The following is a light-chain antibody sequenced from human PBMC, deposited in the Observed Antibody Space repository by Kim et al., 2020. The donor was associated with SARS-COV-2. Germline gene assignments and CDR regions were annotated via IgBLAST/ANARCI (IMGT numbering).Light chain of an antibody. Sequence: ALGQTVIITGHGDTLGSYSASWYQKKPGQAPITVIYAKNNRPSGIPDRFSGSNSGNTASLTITGAQAEDEADYYCYSRDSGMNYWVFGGGTQLTVL. CDR2: AKN. CDR1: TLGSYS. CDR3: YSRDSGMNYWV. J-gene: IGLJ3*02. V-gene: IGLV3-19*01.